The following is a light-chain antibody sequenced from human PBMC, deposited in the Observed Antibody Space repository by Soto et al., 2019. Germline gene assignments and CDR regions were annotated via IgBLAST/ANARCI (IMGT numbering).Light chain of an antibody. Sequence: QSALTQPPSASGSPGQSVTISCTGTSSDVGAYNSVSWYQQHPGKAPRLMIYEVNKRPSGVSNRFSGSKSGNTASLTISGLQAEDEADYYCSSYTTINTWVFGGGTKLTVL. J-gene: IGLJ3*02. CDR3: SSYTTINTWV. CDR2: EVN. CDR1: SSDVGAYNS. V-gene: IGLV2-14*01.